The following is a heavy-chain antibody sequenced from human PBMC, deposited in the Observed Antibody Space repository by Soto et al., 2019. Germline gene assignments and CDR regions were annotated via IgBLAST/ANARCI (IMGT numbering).Heavy chain of an antibody. CDR1: GFSLSTSGVG. V-gene: IGHV2-5*02. CDR3: AHRRRYYDSSGYYYLDY. J-gene: IGHJ4*02. Sequence: QITLKESGPTLVKPTQTLTLTCTFSGFSLSTSGVGVGWIRQPPGKALEWLALIYWDDGKRYSPSLKSRLTITKDTSKNQVVLTMTNMDPVDTATYYCAHRRRYYDSSGYYYLDYWGQGTLVTVSS. D-gene: IGHD3-22*01. CDR2: IYWDDGK.